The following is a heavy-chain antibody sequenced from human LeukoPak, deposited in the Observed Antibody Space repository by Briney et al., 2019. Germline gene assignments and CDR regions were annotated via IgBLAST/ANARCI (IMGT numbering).Heavy chain of an antibody. CDR3: ARDTRTMTAVTRGQHYYYGLDV. J-gene: IGHJ6*02. V-gene: IGHV1-46*01. D-gene: IGHD4-17*01. CDR1: GYTFTNYY. CDR2: INPSDGGT. Sequence: ASVKVSCKASGYTFTNYYLHWVRQAPGHGLEWMAIINPSDGGTYYEQKLQGRVTVTRDTSASTVYMELSSLRSEDTAVYYCARDTRTMTAVTRGQHYYYGLDVWGQGTTVTVSS.